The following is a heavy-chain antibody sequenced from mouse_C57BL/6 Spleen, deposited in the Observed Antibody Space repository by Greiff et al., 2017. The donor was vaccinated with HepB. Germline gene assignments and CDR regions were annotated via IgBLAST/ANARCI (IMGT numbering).Heavy chain of an antibody. CDR1: GFTFSSYA. CDR2: ISDGGSYT. CDR3: ARDNPGWFAY. V-gene: IGHV5-4*01. Sequence: DVQLQESGGGLVKPGGSLKPSCAASGFTFSSYAMSWVRQTPEKRLEWVATISDGGSYTYYPDNVKGRFTISRDNAKNNLYLQMSHLKSEDTAMYYCARDNPGWFAYWGQGTLVTVSA. J-gene: IGHJ3*01.